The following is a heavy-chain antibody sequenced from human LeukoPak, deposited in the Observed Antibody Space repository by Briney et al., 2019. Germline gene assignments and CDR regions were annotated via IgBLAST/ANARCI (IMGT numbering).Heavy chain of an antibody. CDR1: GGSISSSSYY. CDR3: AGDSSGWSGWFDP. J-gene: IGHJ5*02. V-gene: IGHV4-61*05. CDR2: IYYSGTT. Sequence: SETLSLTCTVSGGSISSSSYYWGWIRQPPGKALEWIGYIYYSGTTNYNPSLKSRLTISVDTSKNQFSLKLSSVTAADTAVYYCAGDSSGWSGWFDPWGQGTLVTVSS. D-gene: IGHD6-19*01.